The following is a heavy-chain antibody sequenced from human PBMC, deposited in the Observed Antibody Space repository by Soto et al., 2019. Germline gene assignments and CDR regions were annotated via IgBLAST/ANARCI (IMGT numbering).Heavy chain of an antibody. CDR2: ISSSSYI. CDR1: GFTFSSYS. CDR3: AITTYYYDSSGYYAFDP. J-gene: IGHJ5*02. D-gene: IGHD3-22*01. V-gene: IGHV3-21*01. Sequence: GSLRLSCAASGFTFSSYSMNWVRQAPGKGLEWVSSISSSSYIYYADSVKGRFTISRDNAKNSLHLQMNSLRAEDTAVYYCAITTYYYDSSGYYAFDPWGQGTLVTVSS.